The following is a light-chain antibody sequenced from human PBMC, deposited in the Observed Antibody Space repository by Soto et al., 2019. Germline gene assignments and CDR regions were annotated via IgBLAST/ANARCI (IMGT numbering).Light chain of an antibody. J-gene: IGLJ2*01. Sequence: QLVLTQPASVSGSPGQSITISCTGTSSDVGGYNYVSWYQQHPGKAPKLLISEVTKRPSGVPDRFSGSKSGNTASLTVSGLQADDEADYYCGSKAGSNKHVVFGGGTKLTVL. V-gene: IGLV2-8*01. CDR1: SSDVGGYNY. CDR3: GSKAGSNKHVV. CDR2: EVT.